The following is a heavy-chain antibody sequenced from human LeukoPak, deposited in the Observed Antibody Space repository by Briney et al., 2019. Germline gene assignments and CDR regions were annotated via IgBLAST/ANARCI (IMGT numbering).Heavy chain of an antibody. CDR3: TKVSTENR. CDR2: ISGSGVGT. D-gene: IGHD4-17*01. V-gene: IGHV3-23*01. Sequence: GGSLRLSCAASGFTFSSYAMSWVRQAPGKGLEWVSGISGSGVGTYYADSVKGRFTISRDNSKNTLYLQMNSLRAEDTAINYCTKVSTENRWGQGSLVTVSS. J-gene: IGHJ4*02. CDR1: GFTFSSYA.